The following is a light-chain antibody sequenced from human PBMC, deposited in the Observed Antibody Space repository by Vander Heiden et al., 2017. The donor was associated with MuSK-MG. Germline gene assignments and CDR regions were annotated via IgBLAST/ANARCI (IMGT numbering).Light chain of an antibody. J-gene: IGKJ5*01. CDR2: GAS. CDR3: HQDCSSPIT. Sequence: EIVLTQSPATLSLSPGERATLSCRASQSVSSSYLARYQQKPGQAPRLLIYGASSSATGIPDRFSGCGSGTDFTLTISSLEPEDLAVYYCHQDCSSPITFGQGTRLEIK. V-gene: IGKV3-20*01. CDR1: QSVSSSY.